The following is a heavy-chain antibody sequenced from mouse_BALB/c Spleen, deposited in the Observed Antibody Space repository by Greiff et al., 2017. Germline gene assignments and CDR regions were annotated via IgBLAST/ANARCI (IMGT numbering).Heavy chain of an antibody. CDR2: IYPGNSDT. J-gene: IGHJ3*01. Sequence: EVQLQESGTVLARPGASVKMSCKASGYSFTSYWMHWVKQRPGQGLEWIGAIYPGNSDTSYNQKFKGKAKLTAVASASTAYMELSSLTNEDSAVYYCTRSDDYDGAFAYWGQGTLVTVSA. V-gene: IGHV1-5*01. CDR3: TRSDDYDGAFAY. CDR1: GYSFTSYW. D-gene: IGHD2-4*01.